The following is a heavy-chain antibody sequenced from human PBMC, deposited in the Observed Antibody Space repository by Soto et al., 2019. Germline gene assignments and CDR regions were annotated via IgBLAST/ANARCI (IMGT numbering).Heavy chain of an antibody. CDR2: IWYDGSNK. J-gene: IGHJ3*02. V-gene: IGHV3-33*01. D-gene: IGHD6-19*01. CDR3: ARDVGSSSGWSDDAFDI. Sequence: GGSLRLSCAASGFTFSSYGMHWVRQAPGKGLEWVAVIWYDGSNKYYADSVKGRFTISRDNSKNTLYLQMNSLRAEDTAVYYCARDVGSSSGWSDDAFDIWGQGTMVTVSS. CDR1: GFTFSSYG.